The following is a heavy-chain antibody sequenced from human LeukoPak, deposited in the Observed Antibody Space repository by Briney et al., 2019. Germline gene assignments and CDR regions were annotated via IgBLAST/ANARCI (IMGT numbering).Heavy chain of an antibody. CDR2: ISGSGDGT. Sequence: GGSLRLSCAASGFTFGDFAVSWVRLPPGKGLQWVSTISGSGDGTYYADSVKGRFTISRDNSKNTLYLQMNSLRAEDTAVYYCARSGRIQLWRGYFDYWGQGTLVTVSS. CDR3: ARSGRIQLWRGYFDY. CDR1: GFTFGDFA. J-gene: IGHJ4*02. D-gene: IGHD5-18*01. V-gene: IGHV3-23*01.